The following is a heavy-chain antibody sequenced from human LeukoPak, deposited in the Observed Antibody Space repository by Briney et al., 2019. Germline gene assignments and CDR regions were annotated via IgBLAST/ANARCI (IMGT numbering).Heavy chain of an antibody. V-gene: IGHV5-51*01. CDR2: IYPGDSDT. CDR3: ARRAPGQAFDI. J-gene: IGHJ3*02. CDR1: GYNFTTYW. Sequence: GESLKISCKASGYNFTTYWIGWVRQMPGKGLEWMAIIYPGDSDTRYSPSFQGQVTISADKSISTAYLQWSSLKASDTAMYYCARRAPGQAFDIWGQGTMVTVSS.